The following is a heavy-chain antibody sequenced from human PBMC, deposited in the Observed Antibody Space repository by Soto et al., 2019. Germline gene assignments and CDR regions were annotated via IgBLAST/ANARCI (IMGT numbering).Heavy chain of an antibody. CDR1: GGSVSSGSYY. D-gene: IGHD4-4*01. Sequence: SETLSLTCTVSGGSVSSGSYYWSWIRQPPGKGLEWIGYIYYSGSTNYNPSLKSRVTISVDTSKNQFSLKLSSVTAADTAVYYCARIDYSNYGVDYWGQGTLVTVSS. V-gene: IGHV4-61*01. CDR3: ARIDYSNYGVDY. J-gene: IGHJ4*02. CDR2: IYYSGST.